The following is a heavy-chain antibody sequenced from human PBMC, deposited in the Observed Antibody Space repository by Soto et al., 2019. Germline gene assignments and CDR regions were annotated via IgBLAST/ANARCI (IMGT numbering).Heavy chain of an antibody. CDR2: IYYSGST. D-gene: IGHD3-10*01. V-gene: IGHV4-31*03. CDR3: ARDYYYGSGSYYNATQYYYYYYGMDV. J-gene: IGHJ6*02. CDR1: GGSISSGGYY. Sequence: SETLSLTCTVSGGSISSGGYYWSWIRQHPGKGLEWIGYIYYSGSTYYNPSLKSRVTISVDTSKNQFSLKLSSVTAADTAVYYCARDYYYGSGSYYNATQYYYYYYGMDVWGQGTTVTVSS.